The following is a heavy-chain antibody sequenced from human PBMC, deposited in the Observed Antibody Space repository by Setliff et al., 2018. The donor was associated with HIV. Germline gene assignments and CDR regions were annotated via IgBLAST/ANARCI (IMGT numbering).Heavy chain of an antibody. CDR3: LRYIGAAAGYMDH. CDR2: IYPGDSDS. CDR1: GYSFVDFW. V-gene: IGHV5-51*01. Sequence: GESLKISCHLSGYSFVDFWIGWVRQMPGKGLEWVGFIYPGDSDSRYSPSFRGQVTISADKSTTTAYLDWASLKASDTAMYYCLRYIGAAAGYMDHWGQGTLVTVSS. J-gene: IGHJ4*02. D-gene: IGHD6-25*01.